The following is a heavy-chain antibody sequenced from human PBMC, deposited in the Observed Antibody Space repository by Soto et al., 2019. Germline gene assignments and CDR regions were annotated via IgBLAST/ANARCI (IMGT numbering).Heavy chain of an antibody. J-gene: IGHJ6*02. CDR2: IIPIFGTA. CDR3: AGIAAAGGKTYCYYYYGMDV. V-gene: IGHV1-69*06. CDR1: GGTFSSYA. Sequence: QVQLVQSGAEVKKPGSSVKVSCKASGGTFSSYAISWVRQAPGQGLEWMGGIIPIFGTANYAQKFQGRVTITADKSTSTAYMELSSLRSEDTAVYYCAGIAAAGGKTYCYYYYGMDVWGQGTTVTVSS. D-gene: IGHD6-13*01.